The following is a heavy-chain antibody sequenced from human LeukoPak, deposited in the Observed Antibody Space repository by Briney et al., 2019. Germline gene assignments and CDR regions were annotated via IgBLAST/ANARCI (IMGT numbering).Heavy chain of an antibody. V-gene: IGHV1-18*01. J-gene: IGHJ3*02. CDR2: ISAYNGNT. D-gene: IGHD1-26*01. Sequence: ASVKVSCKASGYTFTSYGISWVRQAPGQGLEWMGWISAYNGNTNYAQKLQGRVTMTTDTSTSTAYMELRSLRSDNTAVYYCARVRWELPNDAFDIWGQGTMVTVSS. CDR3: ARVRWELPNDAFDI. CDR1: GYTFTSYG.